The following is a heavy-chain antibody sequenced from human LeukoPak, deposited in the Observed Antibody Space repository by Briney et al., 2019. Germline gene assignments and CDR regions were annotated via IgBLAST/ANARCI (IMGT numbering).Heavy chain of an antibody. J-gene: IGHJ4*02. D-gene: IGHD1-26*01. CDR1: GFTFSSYS. CDR2: IRYDGNKK. CDR3: AKDPSIVEPTPSGR. Sequence: GGSLRLSCAVSGFTFSSYSMNWVRQAPGKGLEWVAFIRYDGNKKYYADSVKGRFTISRDNSKNTLYLQMNSLRAEDTAVYYCAKDPSIVEPTPSGRGGQGTLVTVSS. V-gene: IGHV3-30*02.